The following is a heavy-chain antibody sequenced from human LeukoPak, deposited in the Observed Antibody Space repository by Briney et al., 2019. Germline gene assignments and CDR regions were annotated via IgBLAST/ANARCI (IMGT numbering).Heavy chain of an antibody. CDR1: GFSFNKYW. J-gene: IGHJ4*02. D-gene: IGHD3-3*01. Sequence: PGGSLRLSCAGSGFSFNKYWMHWVRQAPGKGLVWVSRMNIDGSNRDYAESVRGRFTISRDNAKNTLYLQMNSLGVEDTAVYYCAREGITIFGVVITEYYLDYWGQGTLVTVSS. CDR3: AREGITIFGVVITEYYLDY. V-gene: IGHV3-74*01. CDR2: MNIDGSNR.